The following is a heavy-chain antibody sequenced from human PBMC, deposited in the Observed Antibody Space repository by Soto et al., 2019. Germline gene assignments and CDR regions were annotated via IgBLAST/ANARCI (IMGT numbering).Heavy chain of an antibody. J-gene: IGHJ4*02. Sequence: QITLKESGPTLVKPTQTLTLTCTFSGFSLSTSGVGVGWIRQPPGKALEWLALIYWDDDKRYSPSLKSRLTITKAPSKNQVLLTMTNMDPVDTATYYCAHGRSTTPSDYWGQGTLVTVSS. D-gene: IGHD1-1*01. CDR1: GFSLSTSGVG. V-gene: IGHV2-5*02. CDR3: AHGRSTTPSDY. CDR2: IYWDDDK.